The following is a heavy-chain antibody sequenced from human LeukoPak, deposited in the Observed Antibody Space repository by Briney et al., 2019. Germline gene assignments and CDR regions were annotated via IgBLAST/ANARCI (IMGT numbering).Heavy chain of an antibody. CDR2: IYHSGST. CDR3: ASLDSSSWTHMDV. Sequence: SETLSLTCAVSGYSISSGYYWGWIRQPPGKGLGGVGSIYHSGSTYYNPSLKSRLTISVDTSKDQFSLRLSSVAAADTAVYYCASLDSSSWTHMDVWGKGTPVTVSS. CDR1: GYSISSGYY. J-gene: IGHJ6*03. D-gene: IGHD6-13*01. V-gene: IGHV4-38-2*01.